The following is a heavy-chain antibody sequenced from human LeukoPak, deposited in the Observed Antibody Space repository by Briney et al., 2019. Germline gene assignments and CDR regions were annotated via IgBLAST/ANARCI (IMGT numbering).Heavy chain of an antibody. D-gene: IGHD5-24*01. CDR1: GGFISSSSKY. V-gene: IGHV4-39*01. CDR2: IYYSGDT. Sequence: SETLSLTCSVSGGFISSSSKYWGWIRQPPGKGLEWIGSIYYSGDTYYNPSLRSRVTISVDTSKNQFSLKLTSVTAADTAVYYCARTNRYVENFDYWGQGSLVTVSS. J-gene: IGHJ4*02. CDR3: ARTNRYVENFDY.